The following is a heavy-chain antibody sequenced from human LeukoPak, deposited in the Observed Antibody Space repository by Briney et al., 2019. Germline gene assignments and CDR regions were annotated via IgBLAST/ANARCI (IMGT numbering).Heavy chain of an antibody. D-gene: IGHD5-24*01. V-gene: IGHV1-46*01. CDR2: INPSGGST. CDR1: GYTFTSYY. CDR3: ASTAISLLQFGIPYYYMDV. Sequence: ASVTVSCKASGYTFTSYYMHWVRQAPGQGLEWMGIINPSGGSTGYAQKFQGRVTMTRDMSTSTAYMELSSLRSEDTAVYYCASTAISLLQFGIPYYYMDVWGKGTTVTVSS. J-gene: IGHJ6*03.